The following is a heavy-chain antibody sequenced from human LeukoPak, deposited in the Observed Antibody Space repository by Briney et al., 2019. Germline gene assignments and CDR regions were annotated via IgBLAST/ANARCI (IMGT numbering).Heavy chain of an antibody. CDR2: IRYDGSKK. D-gene: IGHD6-19*01. Sequence: PGGSLRLSCAASGFTFSSYSMHWVRQAPGKGLEWVAFIRYDGSKKKYADSVKGRFTISRDNSKNTLYMEMNSLRAEDTAVYYCAKDGVYRGSGWRKPQIAHYYYYMDVWGKGTTVTVSS. J-gene: IGHJ6*03. CDR1: GFTFSSYS. CDR3: AKDGVYRGSGWRKPQIAHYYYYMDV. V-gene: IGHV3-30*02.